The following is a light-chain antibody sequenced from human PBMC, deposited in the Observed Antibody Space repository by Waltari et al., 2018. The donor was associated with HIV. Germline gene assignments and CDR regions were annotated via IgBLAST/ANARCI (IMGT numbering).Light chain of an antibody. Sequence: INCKSSQSILYSSNNRNYLAWYQQKPGQRPKLLIYWASTRESGVPDRFTGNGSGTDFTLTISSLQAEDVAVYYCQQYDSTPLTFGGGTKVEIK. CDR3: QQYDSTPLT. V-gene: IGKV4-1*01. J-gene: IGKJ4*01. CDR1: QSILYSSNNRNY. CDR2: WAS.